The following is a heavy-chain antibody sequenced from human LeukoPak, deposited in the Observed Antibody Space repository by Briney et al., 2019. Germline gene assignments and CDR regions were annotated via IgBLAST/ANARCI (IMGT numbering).Heavy chain of an antibody. Sequence: GGSLRLSCAASGFTFSIYALHWVRQAPGKGLEWVAVISYDGSNKYYADSVKGRFTISRENSKNTLYLQMNSLRAVDTAVYYCARNFGPYSNILYSLDYWGQGTLVTVSS. J-gene: IGHJ4*02. D-gene: IGHD6-13*01. CDR1: GFTFSIYA. V-gene: IGHV3-30-3*01. CDR2: ISYDGSNK. CDR3: ARNFGPYSNILYSLDY.